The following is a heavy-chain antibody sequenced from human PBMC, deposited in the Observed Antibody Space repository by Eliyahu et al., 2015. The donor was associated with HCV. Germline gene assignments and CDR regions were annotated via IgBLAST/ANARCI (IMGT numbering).Heavy chain of an antibody. CDR3: AKHYYGSGSQPPGSY. CDR1: GYTFTXYY. J-gene: IGHJ4*02. CDR2: INPXSGGT. D-gene: IGHD3-10*01. Sequence: QVQLVQSGAEVKKPGASVKVXCKASGYTFTXYYMHWVRQAPGQGLEWMGWINPXSGGTNYAQKFQGRVTMTRDTSISTAYMELRSLRSDDTAVYYCAKHYYGSGSQPPGSYWGQGTLVTVSS. V-gene: IGHV1-2*02.